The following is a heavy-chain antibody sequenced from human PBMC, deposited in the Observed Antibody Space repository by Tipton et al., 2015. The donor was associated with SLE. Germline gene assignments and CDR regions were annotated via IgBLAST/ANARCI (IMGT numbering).Heavy chain of an antibody. Sequence: TLSLTCAVYGGSFSGYYWSWIRQPPGKGLEWIGEINHSGSTNYNPSLKSRVTISVDTSKNQFSLKLSSVTAADTAVYYCARGGDTAMVYYYYYGMDVWGQGTTVTVSS. CDR3: ARGGDTAMVYYYYYGMDV. CDR1: GGSFSGYY. J-gene: IGHJ6*02. D-gene: IGHD5-18*01. V-gene: IGHV4-34*01. CDR2: INHSGST.